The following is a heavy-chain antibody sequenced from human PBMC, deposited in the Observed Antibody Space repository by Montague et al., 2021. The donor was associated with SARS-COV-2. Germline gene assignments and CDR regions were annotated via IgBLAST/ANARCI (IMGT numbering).Heavy chain of an antibody. CDR1: GGSISSSSHY. CDR2: IYYSGST. CDR3: ARHMGQVYGGNTNVPTFGY. D-gene: IGHD4-23*01. Sequence: SETLSLTCTVSGGSISSSSHYWGWIRQPPGKGLEWIGSIYYSGSTYYNPSLKSRVTISVDTSKNQFSLKLSSVTAADTAVYYCARHMGQVYGGNTNVPTFGYWGQGTLVTVSS. J-gene: IGHJ4*02. V-gene: IGHV4-39*01.